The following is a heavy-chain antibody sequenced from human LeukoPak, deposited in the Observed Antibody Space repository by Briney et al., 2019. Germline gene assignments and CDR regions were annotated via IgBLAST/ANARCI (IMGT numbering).Heavy chain of an antibody. CDR1: GFTFSGYN. CDR3: ARDHNYGSDY. D-gene: IGHD5-18*01. V-gene: IGHV3-7*03. Sequence: PGGSLRLSCAASGFTFSGYNMNWVRQAPGKGLEWVANIKEDGSEKYYVDSVKGRFTISRDSAKNSLYLQMNSLRVEDTAVYYCARDHNYGSDYWGQGTLVTVSS. J-gene: IGHJ4*02. CDR2: IKEDGSEK.